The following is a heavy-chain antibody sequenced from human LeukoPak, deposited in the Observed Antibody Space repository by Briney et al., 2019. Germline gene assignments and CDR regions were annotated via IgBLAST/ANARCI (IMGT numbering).Heavy chain of an antibody. CDR1: GYTFTGYY. V-gene: IGHV1-2*02. CDR2: INPNRGGT. J-gene: IGHJ4*02. D-gene: IGHD6-19*01. CDR3: ARRPGVVAGDFDD. Sequence: ASVKVSCKASGYTFTGYYMHWVRPAPGQGLEWMGWINPNRGGTHYAQKFQGRVTMTRDTSISTAYMELSRLRSDDTAVYYCARRPGVVAGDFDDWGQGTLVTVSS.